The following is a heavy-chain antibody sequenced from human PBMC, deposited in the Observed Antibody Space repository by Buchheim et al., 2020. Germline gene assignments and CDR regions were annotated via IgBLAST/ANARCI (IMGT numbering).Heavy chain of an antibody. CDR2: MNPNSGNT. D-gene: IGHD3-9*01. CDR1: GYTFSTYD. CDR3: ARGNYDVLTGYPDLNWFDP. J-gene: IGHJ5*02. V-gene: IGHV1-8*01. Sequence: QVQLVQSGAEVKKPGASVKVSCKASGYTFSTYDINWVRQAPGQGLDWMGWMNPNSGNTGYPQKFQGRVSMTSDTSTYTVYMELSSLRSEDTAVYYCARGNYDVLTGYPDLNWFDPWGQGTL.